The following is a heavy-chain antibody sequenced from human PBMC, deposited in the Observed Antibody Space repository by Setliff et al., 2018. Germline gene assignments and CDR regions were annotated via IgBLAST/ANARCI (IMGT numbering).Heavy chain of an antibody. D-gene: IGHD2-2*02. CDR3: ARDREYCSRTSCYIDY. Sequence: ASVKVSCKASGYSFSAHAMHWVRQAPGQRLEWMGWINGGNGNTEYSQKFQGRITITRDTSASTAYMEMSSLRSEDTAVYYCARDREYCSRTSCYIDYWGQGALVTVSS. CDR1: GYSFSAHA. J-gene: IGHJ4*02. CDR2: INGGNGNT. V-gene: IGHV1-3*01.